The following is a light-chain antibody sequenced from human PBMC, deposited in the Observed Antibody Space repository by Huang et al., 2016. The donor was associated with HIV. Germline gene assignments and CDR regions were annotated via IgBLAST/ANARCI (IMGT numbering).Light chain of an antibody. CDR2: AAS. Sequence: DIQMTQSPSSLSAFVGDKVTITCRASENSRKYLNGYQQKPGKAPNLLLYAASRLQSGVPSRFSGSGTGTDFNLTINSLQPEDYATYFCQQSYNAPRTFGQGTKVEIK. V-gene: IGKV1-39*01. CDR1: ENSRKY. J-gene: IGKJ1*01. CDR3: QQSYNAPRT.